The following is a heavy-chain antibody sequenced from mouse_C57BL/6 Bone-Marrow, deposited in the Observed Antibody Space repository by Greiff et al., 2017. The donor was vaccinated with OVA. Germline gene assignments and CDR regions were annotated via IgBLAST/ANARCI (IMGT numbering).Heavy chain of an antibody. CDR1: GYTFTSYW. V-gene: IGHV1-53*01. J-gene: IGHJ3*01. Sequence: QVQLQQPGPELVKPGASVKLSCKASGYTFTSYWMHWVKQRPGQGLEWIGNINPSNGGTNYNEKFKSKATLTVDKSSSTAYMQLSSLTSEGSAVYYCAREEGIYYGYDGPFAYWGQGTLVTVSA. D-gene: IGHD2-2*01. CDR2: INPSNGGT. CDR3: AREEGIYYGYDGPFAY.